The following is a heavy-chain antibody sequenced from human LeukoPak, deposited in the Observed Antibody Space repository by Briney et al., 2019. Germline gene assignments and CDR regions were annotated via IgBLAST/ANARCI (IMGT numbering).Heavy chain of an antibody. J-gene: IGHJ4*02. CDR2: IYYRGST. D-gene: IGHD3-22*01. V-gene: IGHV4-59*08. CDR3: AKFPSDSSGYPFDY. CDR1: GGSISNYY. Sequence: SETLSLTCTVSGGSISNYYWSWIRQPPGKGLEWIGYIYYRGSTNYNPSLKSRVTISVDTSENQFSLKLSSVTAADTAVYYCAKFPSDSSGYPFDYWGQGTLVTVSS.